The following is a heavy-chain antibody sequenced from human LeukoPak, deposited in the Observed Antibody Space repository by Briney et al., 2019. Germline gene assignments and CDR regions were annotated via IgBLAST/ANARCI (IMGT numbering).Heavy chain of an antibody. CDR1: GFTFSSCA. CDR2: ISYDGSNK. D-gene: IGHD3-10*01. Sequence: GRSLRLSCAASGFTFSSCAMHWVRQAPGKGLXXXXXISYDGSNKYYADSVKGRFTISRDNSKNTLYLQMNSLRAEDTAVYYCARDQLYYYGSGSLDYWGQGTLVTVSS. V-gene: IGHV3-30*04. J-gene: IGHJ4*02. CDR3: ARDQLYYYGSGSLDY.